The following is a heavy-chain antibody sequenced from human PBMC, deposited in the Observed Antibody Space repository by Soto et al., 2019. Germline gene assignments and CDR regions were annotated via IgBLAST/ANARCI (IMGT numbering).Heavy chain of an antibody. J-gene: IGHJ5*02. CDR3: AKGSTNPNWFDP. V-gene: IGHV3-23*01. CDR2: ISGASDII. Sequence: PGGSLRLSCAGSGFSFSTQALSWVRQAPGKGLQWVSAISGASDIIYYADSVKGRFTVSRDNSKNTLYLQMDSLRAEDTAVYYCAKGSTNPNWFDPWGQGTLVTVSS. CDR1: GFSFSTQA. D-gene: IGHD1-1*01.